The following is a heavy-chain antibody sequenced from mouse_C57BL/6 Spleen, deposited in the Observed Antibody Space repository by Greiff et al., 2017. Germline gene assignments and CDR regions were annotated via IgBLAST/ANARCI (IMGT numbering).Heavy chain of an antibody. J-gene: IGHJ4*01. CDR3: TREGYYGYDVGTYYAMDY. D-gene: IGHD2-2*01. CDR1: GFTFSSYA. Sequence: EVKLMESGEGLVKPGGSLKLSCAASGFTFSSYAMSWVRQTPEKRLEWVAYISSGGDYIYYADTVKGRFTISRDNARNTLYLQMSSLKSEDTAMYYCTREGYYGYDVGTYYAMDYWGQGTSVTVSS. CDR2: ISSGGDYI. V-gene: IGHV5-9-1*02.